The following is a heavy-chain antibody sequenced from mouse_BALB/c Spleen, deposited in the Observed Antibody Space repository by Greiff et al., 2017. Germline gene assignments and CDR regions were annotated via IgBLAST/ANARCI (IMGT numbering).Heavy chain of an antibody. J-gene: IGHJ3*01. Sequence: EVHLVESGGGLVKPGGSLKLSCAASGFTFSDYYMYWVRQTPEKRLEWVATISDGGSYTYYPDSVKGRFTISRDNAKNNLYLQMSSLKSEDTAMYYCARDYYGSRTYWGQGTLVTVSA. V-gene: IGHV5-4*02. CDR3: ARDYYGSRTY. D-gene: IGHD1-1*01. CDR2: ISDGGSYT. CDR1: GFTFSDYY.